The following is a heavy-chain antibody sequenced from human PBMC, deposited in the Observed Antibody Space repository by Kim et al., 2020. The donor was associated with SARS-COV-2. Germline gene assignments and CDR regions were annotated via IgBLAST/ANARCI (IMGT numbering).Heavy chain of an antibody. D-gene: IGHD6-6*01. CDR3: AGDRGAARDFDY. J-gene: IGHJ4*02. Sequence: TYAPELQGRVTMTTDTSTSTAYMGLRSLRSDDTAVYYCAGDRGAARDFDYWGQGTLVTVSS. V-gene: IGHV1-18*01.